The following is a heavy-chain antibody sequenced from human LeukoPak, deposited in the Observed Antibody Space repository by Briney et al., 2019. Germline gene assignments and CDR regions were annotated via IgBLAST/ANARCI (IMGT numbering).Heavy chain of an antibody. CDR3: TRDSGTYNWLDP. Sequence: GGSLRLSCAASGFTFSGSAIHWVRQSFGKGREWIGHIDKEKNSYATASAYAVSVEGRFTVSRDDSKNMASLQMTGLQTEDTALYFCTRDSGTYNWLDPWGQGTLVTVSS. CDR1: GFTFSGSA. V-gene: IGHV3-73*01. D-gene: IGHD1-26*01. CDR2: IDKEKNSYATAS. J-gene: IGHJ5*02.